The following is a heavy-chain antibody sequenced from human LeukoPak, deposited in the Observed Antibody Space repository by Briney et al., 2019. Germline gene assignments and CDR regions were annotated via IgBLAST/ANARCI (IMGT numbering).Heavy chain of an antibody. D-gene: IGHD2-15*01. V-gene: IGHV3-33*01. CDR3: ARDPSYCSGGSCYYFDY. CDR1: GFIFSSYG. Sequence: PGGSLRLSCAASGFIFSSYGMHWVRQAPGKGLEWVAVIWYDGSNKYYADSVKGRFTISRDNSKNTLYLQMNSLRAEDTAVYYCARDPSYCSGGSCYYFDYWGQGTLVTVSS. CDR2: IWYDGSNK. J-gene: IGHJ4*02.